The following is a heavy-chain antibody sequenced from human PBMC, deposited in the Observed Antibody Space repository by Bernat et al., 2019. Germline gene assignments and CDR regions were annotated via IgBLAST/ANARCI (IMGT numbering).Heavy chain of an antibody. J-gene: IGHJ4*02. CDR2: IIPILGIA. CDR1: GGTFSSYT. Sequence: QVQLVQSGAEVKKPGSSVKVSCKASGGTFSSYTISWVRQAPGQGLEWMGRIIPILGIANYAQKFQGRVTITADKSTSTAYMELSSLRSEDTAVYYCATKLMTTDPLDYWGQGTLVTVSS. D-gene: IGHD4-17*01. CDR3: ATKLMTTDPLDY. V-gene: IGHV1-69*02.